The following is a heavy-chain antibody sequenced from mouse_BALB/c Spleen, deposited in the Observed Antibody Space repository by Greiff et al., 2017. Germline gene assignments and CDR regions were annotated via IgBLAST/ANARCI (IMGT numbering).Heavy chain of an antibody. V-gene: IGHV3-2*02. Sequence: EVQRVESGPGLVKPSQSLSLTCTVTGYSITSDYAWNWIRQFPGNKLEWMGYICYSGSTSYNPSLKSRISITRDTSKNQFFLQLNSVTTEDTATYYCARYGNYDYYAMDYWGQGTSVTVSS. D-gene: IGHD2-1*01. CDR1: GYSITSDYA. CDR3: ARYGNYDYYAMDY. J-gene: IGHJ4*01. CDR2: ICYSGST.